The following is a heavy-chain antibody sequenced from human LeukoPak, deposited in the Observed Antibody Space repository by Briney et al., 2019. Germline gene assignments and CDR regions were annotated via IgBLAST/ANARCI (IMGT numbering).Heavy chain of an antibody. CDR2: INPNSGGT. J-gene: IGHJ6*03. D-gene: IGHD2-15*01. V-gene: IGHV1-2*02. CDR3: ASGGSFFDYYYYMDV. Sequence: ASVKVSCKASGYTFTSYYMHWVRQAPGQGLEWMGWINPNSGGTNYAQKFQGRVTMTRDTSISTAYMELSRLRSDDTAVYYCASGGSFFDYYYYMDVWGKGTTVTVSS. CDR1: GYTFTSYY.